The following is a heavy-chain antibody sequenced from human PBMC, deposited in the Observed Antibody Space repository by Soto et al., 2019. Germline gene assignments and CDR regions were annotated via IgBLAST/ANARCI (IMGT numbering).Heavy chain of an antibody. D-gene: IGHD6-13*01. J-gene: IGHJ6*02. Sequence: SVKVSCKASGFTFTSSAVQWVRQARGQRLEWIGWIVVGSGNTNYAQKFQERVTITRDMSTSTAYMELSSLRSEDTAVYYCAADRDSSSRQSLYCYYGMDVWGQGTTVTVSS. CDR2: IVVGSGNT. CDR1: GFTFTSSA. CDR3: AADRDSSSRQSLYCYYGMDV. V-gene: IGHV1-58*01.